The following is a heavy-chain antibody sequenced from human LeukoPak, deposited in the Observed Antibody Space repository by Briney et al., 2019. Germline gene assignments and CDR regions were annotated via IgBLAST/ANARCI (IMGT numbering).Heavy chain of an antibody. Sequence: ASVKVSWKASGYTFTSYVMSWVRQAPGQGIEWTGWISAYNGNTNYAQKLQGRVTMTTDTSTSTAYMELRSLRSDDTAVYYCAIGIAAAGKPLFFYWGQGTLVTVSS. CDR1: GYTFTSYV. V-gene: IGHV1-18*01. D-gene: IGHD6-13*01. J-gene: IGHJ4*02. CDR2: ISAYNGNT. CDR3: AIGIAAAGKPLFFY.